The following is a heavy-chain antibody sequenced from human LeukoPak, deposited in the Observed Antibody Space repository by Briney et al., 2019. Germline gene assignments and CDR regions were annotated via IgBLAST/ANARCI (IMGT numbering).Heavy chain of an antibody. CDR2: ISSSNSFI. J-gene: IGHJ4*02. Sequence: GGSLRLSCAGSGIIISSYSMNWVRQAPGKGLEWVPSISSSNSFIYYADSVKGRFTISRDNAKNSLYLQMNSLRAEDTAVYYCARDARDLPPFWGQGTLVTVSS. V-gene: IGHV3-21*01. CDR3: ARDARDLPPF. CDR1: GIIISSYS.